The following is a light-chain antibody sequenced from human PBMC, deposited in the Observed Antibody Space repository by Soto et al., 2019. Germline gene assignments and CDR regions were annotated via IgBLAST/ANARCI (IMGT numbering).Light chain of an antibody. Sequence: DIQMPQSPSSLSASVGDRVTITCRASQSISSYLNWYQQKPGKAPKLLIYAASSLQSGVPSRFSGSGSGTDVTLTISSLQPEDFATYYCQQSYSTPWTFGQGTKVEIK. V-gene: IGKV1-39*01. J-gene: IGKJ1*01. CDR3: QQSYSTPWT. CDR1: QSISSY. CDR2: AAS.